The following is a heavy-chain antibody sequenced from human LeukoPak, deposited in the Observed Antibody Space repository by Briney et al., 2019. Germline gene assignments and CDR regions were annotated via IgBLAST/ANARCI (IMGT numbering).Heavy chain of an antibody. J-gene: IGHJ4*02. CDR1: GFTFSSYA. Sequence: PGGSLRLSCAASGFTFSSYALTWVRQAPGKGLEWVSALSGSGGSTYYADSVKGRFTISRDNSKNTLYLQMNSLRAEDTAVYYCQRPLAEKVDWGQGTLVTVSS. V-gene: IGHV3-23*01. CDR3: QRPLAEKVD. CDR2: LSGSGGST. D-gene: IGHD6-25*01.